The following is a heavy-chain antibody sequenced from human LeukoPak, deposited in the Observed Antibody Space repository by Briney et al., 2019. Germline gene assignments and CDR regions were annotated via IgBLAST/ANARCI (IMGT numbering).Heavy chain of an antibody. CDR3: ARAPSSGYYYYYYYYMDV. J-gene: IGHJ6*03. D-gene: IGHD3-22*01. V-gene: IGHV4-34*01. Sequence: SETLSLTCAVYGGSFSGYYWGWIRQPPGKGLEWIGEINHSGSTHYNPSLKSRVTISVDTSKNQFSLKLSSVTAADTAVYYCARAPSSGYYYYYYYYMDVWGKGTTVTVSS. CDR2: INHSGST. CDR1: GGSFSGYY.